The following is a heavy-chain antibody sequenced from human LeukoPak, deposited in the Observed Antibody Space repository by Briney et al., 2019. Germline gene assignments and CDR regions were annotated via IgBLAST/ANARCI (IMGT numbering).Heavy chain of an antibody. Sequence: GGSLRLSCSASGFTFSSYAMHWVRQAPGKGLEYVSAISSNGGSTYYADSVKGRFTISRDNSKNTLYLQMSSLRAEDTAVYYCVKRDSNSPDYYYGMDVWGQGTTVTVSS. J-gene: IGHJ6*02. CDR3: VKRDSNSPDYYYGMDV. CDR1: GFTFSSYA. D-gene: IGHD4-11*01. V-gene: IGHV3-64D*06. CDR2: ISSNGGST.